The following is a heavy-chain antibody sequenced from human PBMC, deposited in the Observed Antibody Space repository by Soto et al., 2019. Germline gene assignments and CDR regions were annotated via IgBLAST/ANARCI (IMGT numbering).Heavy chain of an antibody. CDR1: GFTFSSYA. D-gene: IGHD3-3*01. Sequence: LRLSCAASGFTFSSYAMSWVRQAPGKGLEWVSAISGSGGSTYYADSVKGRFTISRDNSKNTLYLQMNSLRAEDTAVYYCAKARAQYYDFWSGYPVVYWGQGTLVTVSS. V-gene: IGHV3-23*01. CDR3: AKARAQYYDFWSGYPVVY. J-gene: IGHJ4*02. CDR2: ISGSGGST.